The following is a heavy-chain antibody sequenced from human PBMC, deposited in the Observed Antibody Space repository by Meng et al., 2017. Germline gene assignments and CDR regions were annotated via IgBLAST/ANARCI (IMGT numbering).Heavy chain of an antibody. D-gene: IGHD2-2*02. V-gene: IGHV5-51*01. CDR2: IYPGDCDI. Sequence: GESLKISCKGSGYSFTSYWIGWVRQMPGKGLEWMWIIYPGDCDIRYSPSFQGQVTISTDKSISTAYLQWSSLKASDTAMYYCARTRVVVPAAIEGPYGMDVWGQGTTVTVSS. CDR1: GYSFTSYW. CDR3: ARTRVVVPAAIEGPYGMDV. J-gene: IGHJ6*02.